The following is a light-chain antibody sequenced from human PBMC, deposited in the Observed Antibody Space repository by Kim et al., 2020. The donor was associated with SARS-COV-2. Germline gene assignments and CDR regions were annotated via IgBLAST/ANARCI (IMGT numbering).Light chain of an antibody. CDR3: LQDYNYPYT. CDR2: AAS. V-gene: IGKV1-6*01. J-gene: IGKJ2*01. Sequence: SASIGDNVTLTCRWMQDIRNDLGWYQQKPGKAPELLIYAASSLQRGVPSRFAGSGSGTDFTLTISSLQPEDFATYYCLQDYNYPYTFGQGTKLEI. CDR1: QDIRND.